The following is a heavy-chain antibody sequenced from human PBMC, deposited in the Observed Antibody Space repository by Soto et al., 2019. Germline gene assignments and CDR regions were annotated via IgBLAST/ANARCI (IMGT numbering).Heavy chain of an antibody. J-gene: IGHJ4*02. D-gene: IGHD4-17*01. V-gene: IGHV3-74*01. CDR1: GFTFTNYW. Sequence: EVQLVESGGGLVQPGESPRLSCSASGFTFTNYWMHWVRQAPGKGLVWVSRINAEGTTTNYADSVKGRFTTSRDNAKNTLYLQMNSLGAEDTAVYYCACSARGLYGDYNWGQGTLVTVSS. CDR2: INAEGTTT. CDR3: ACSARGLYGDYN.